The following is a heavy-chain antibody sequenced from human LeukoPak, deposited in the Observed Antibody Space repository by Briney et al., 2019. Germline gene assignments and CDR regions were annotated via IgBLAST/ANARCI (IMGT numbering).Heavy chain of an antibody. CDR1: GGSISGYY. CDR2: ISYSGTT. CDR3: ARQNPAASGQGLDY. V-gene: IGHV4-59*08. Sequence: SETLSLTCTVSGGSISGYYWSWVRQSPGKVLEWIGYISYSGTTNYNPSLKSRVTLSVDTSKNRFSLELTSVTAADTAVYYCARQNPAASGQGLDYWGQGTLVTVSS. D-gene: IGHD6-13*01. J-gene: IGHJ4*02.